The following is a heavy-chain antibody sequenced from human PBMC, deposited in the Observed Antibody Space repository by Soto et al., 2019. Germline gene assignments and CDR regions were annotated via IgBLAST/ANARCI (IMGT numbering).Heavy chain of an antibody. D-gene: IGHD2-8*01. CDR2: ISGYNGDT. J-gene: IGHJ6*02. CDR3: AKNGQPPYYYYGLDV. Sequence: QGHLVQSGAEVKKPGASVKVSCKASGYTFTRDGISWVRQAPGQGLEWMGWISGYNGDTNYAQNLQGRVTMTIDTSTTTAYMELRSLTSDDTAVYYCAKNGQPPYYYYGLDVWGQGTTVTVSS. CDR1: GYTFTRDG. V-gene: IGHV1-18*01.